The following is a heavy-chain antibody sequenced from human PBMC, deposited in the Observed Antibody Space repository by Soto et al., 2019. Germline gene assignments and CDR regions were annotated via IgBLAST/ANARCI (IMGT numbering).Heavy chain of an antibody. CDR3: AKRPLWSGYCDY. CDR2: ISYDGSNK. J-gene: IGHJ4*02. V-gene: IGHV3-30*18. D-gene: IGHD3-3*01. Sequence: QVQLVESGGGVVQPGRSLRLSCAASGFTFSSSGMHWVRQAPGKGLEWVAVISYDGSNKYYADSVKGRFTISRDNSKNTLYLQMNSLRAEDTAVYYGAKRPLWSGYCDYWGQGTLVTVSS. CDR1: GFTFSSSG.